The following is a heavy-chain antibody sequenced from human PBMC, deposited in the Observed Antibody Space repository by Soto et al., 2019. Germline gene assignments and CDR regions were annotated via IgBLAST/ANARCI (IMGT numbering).Heavy chain of an antibody. J-gene: IGHJ4*02. CDR1: GGSIRNGDYY. CDR3: VTVNLVGAAYYFDY. V-gene: IGHV4-30-4*01. CDR2: VYYSGTT. Sequence: SETLSLTCTVSGGSIRNGDYYWGWIRQPPGKGLEWIGYVYYSGTTYSHPSLNSRVSISVDTPENQFSLRLTSVTAADAAVYYCVTVNLVGAAYYFDYWGPGTLVTVSS. D-gene: IGHD1-26*01.